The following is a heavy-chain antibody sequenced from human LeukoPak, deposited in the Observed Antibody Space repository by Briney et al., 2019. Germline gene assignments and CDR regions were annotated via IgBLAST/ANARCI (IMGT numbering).Heavy chain of an antibody. V-gene: IGHV4-34*01. D-gene: IGHD3-10*01. Sequence: SETLSLTCAVYGGSFSGYYWSWIRQPPGKGLEWIGEINHSGSTNYNPSFKSRVTISVDTSKNQFSLKLSSVTAADTAVYYCARGPRITMVRGVNRDFQHWGQGTLVTVSS. CDR3: ARGPRITMVRGVNRDFQH. J-gene: IGHJ1*01. CDR1: GGSFSGYY. CDR2: INHSGST.